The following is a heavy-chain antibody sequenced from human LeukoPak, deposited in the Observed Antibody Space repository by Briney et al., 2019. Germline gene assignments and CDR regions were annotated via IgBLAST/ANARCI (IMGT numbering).Heavy chain of an antibody. J-gene: IGHJ4*02. CDR1: GFPFNVQT. CDR3: TTRYGDYSRHYYFDS. Sequence: GGSLRLSCAASGFPFNVQTMSWVRQAPGKGLDWVASMRQDGSEIYYVDSVKGRFTISRDNPKNSLYLQMNSLRAEDTAVYYCTTRYGDYSRHYYFDSWGQGTLVSVSS. D-gene: IGHD4-17*01. CDR2: MRQDGSEI. V-gene: IGHV3-7*01.